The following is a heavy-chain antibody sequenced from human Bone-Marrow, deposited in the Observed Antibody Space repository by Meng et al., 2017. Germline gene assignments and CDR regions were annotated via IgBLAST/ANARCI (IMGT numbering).Heavy chain of an antibody. CDR2: ISYDGSNK. V-gene: IGHV3-30*07. CDR3: ARDPPAGIVGATS. J-gene: IGHJ4*02. CDR1: GLTLSDHI. Sequence: GESLKISCVVSGLTLSDHIFHWVRQAPGKGLEWVAVISYDGSNKYYADSVKGRFTISRDNAKNSLYLQMNSLRAEDTAVYYCARDPPAGIVGATSWGQGTLVTVSS. D-gene: IGHD1-26*01.